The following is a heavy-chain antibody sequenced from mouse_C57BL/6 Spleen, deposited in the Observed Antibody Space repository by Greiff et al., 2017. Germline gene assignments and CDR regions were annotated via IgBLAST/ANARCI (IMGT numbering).Heavy chain of an antibody. V-gene: IGHV1-66*01. D-gene: IGHD4-1*01. Sequence: VQLQQSGPELVKPGASVKLSCKASGYSFTSYYIRWVKQRPGQGLEWIGWIYPGSGNTKYNEKFKGKATLTADKSSSTAYMQLSSLTSEDSAVYYCARSLNWYDAMDYWGQGTSVTVSS. CDR1: GYSFTSYY. J-gene: IGHJ4*01. CDR3: ARSLNWYDAMDY. CDR2: IYPGSGNT.